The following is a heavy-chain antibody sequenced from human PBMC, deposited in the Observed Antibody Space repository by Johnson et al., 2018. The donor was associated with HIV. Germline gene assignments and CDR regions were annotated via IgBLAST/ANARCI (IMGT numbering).Heavy chain of an antibody. Sequence: VQLVESGGGVVQPGGSLRLSCAASGFTFDDYGMSWVRQAPGKGLEWVSGISGSGGSTYYADSVKGRFTISRDNSKNTLYLQMNSLRAEDTAVYYCASTDDAFDIWGQGTMVTVSS. CDR1: GFTFDDYG. J-gene: IGHJ3*02. V-gene: IGHV3-23*04. D-gene: IGHD4-17*01. CDR2: ISGSGGST. CDR3: ASTDDAFDI.